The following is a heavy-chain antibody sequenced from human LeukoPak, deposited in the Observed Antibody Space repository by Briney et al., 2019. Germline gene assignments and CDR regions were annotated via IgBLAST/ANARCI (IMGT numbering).Heavy chain of an antibody. V-gene: IGHV4-34*01. CDR3: ARQKKQWLVRASGYFDY. J-gene: IGHJ4*02. Sequence: SETLSLTCAVYGGSFSGYYWSWIRQPPGKGLEWIGEINHSGSTNYNPSLKSRVTISVDTSKNQFSLKLSSVTAADTAVYYCARQKKQWLVRASGYFDYWGQGTLVTVSS. CDR1: GGSFSGYY. CDR2: INHSGST. D-gene: IGHD6-19*01.